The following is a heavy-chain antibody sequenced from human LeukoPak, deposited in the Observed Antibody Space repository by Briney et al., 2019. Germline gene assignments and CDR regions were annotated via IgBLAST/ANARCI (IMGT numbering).Heavy chain of an antibody. J-gene: IGHJ6*03. CDR3: ARVRGVDSSGYYPYYYMDV. CDR2: IYYSGST. CDR1: GGSISSSSYY. D-gene: IGHD3-22*01. Sequence: SETLSLTCTVSGGSISSSSYYWGWIRQPPGKGLEWIGSIYYSGSTYYNPSLKSRVTISVDTSKNQFSLKLSSVTAADTAVYYCARVRGVDSSGYYPYYYMDVWGKGTTVTVSS. V-gene: IGHV4-39*07.